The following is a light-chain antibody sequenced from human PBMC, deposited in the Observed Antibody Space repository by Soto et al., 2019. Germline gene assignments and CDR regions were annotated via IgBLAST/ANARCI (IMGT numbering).Light chain of an antibody. CDR1: KLGDKF. CDR2: EDD. CDR3: QAWDSSLRV. V-gene: IGLV3-1*01. Sequence: SYELTQPPSVSVSPGQTASITCSGDKLGDKFACWYQQKPGQSPMLVIYEDDKRPSGIPERFSGSNSGNTATLTISGTQAMDESAYFCQAWDSSLRVFSGGTKLTVL. J-gene: IGLJ3*02.